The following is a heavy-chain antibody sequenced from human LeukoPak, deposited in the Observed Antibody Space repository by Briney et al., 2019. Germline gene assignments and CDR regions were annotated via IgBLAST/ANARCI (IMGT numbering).Heavy chain of an antibody. CDR2: ISGSGGST. Sequence: PGGSLRLSCAASGFTFSSYAMSWVRQAPGKGLEWVSAISGSGGSTYYADSVKGRFTISRDNSKNTLYLQMNSLRAEDTAVYYCARVPGWSFRAFDIWGQGTMVTASS. CDR1: GFTFSSYA. CDR3: ARVPGWSFRAFDI. J-gene: IGHJ3*02. V-gene: IGHV3-23*01.